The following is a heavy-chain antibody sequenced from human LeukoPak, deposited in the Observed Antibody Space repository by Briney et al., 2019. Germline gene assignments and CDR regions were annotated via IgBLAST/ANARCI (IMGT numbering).Heavy chain of an antibody. D-gene: IGHD3-9*01. CDR2: ISYDGSNK. V-gene: IGHV3-30*18. J-gene: IGHJ4*02. CDR3: AKDRGYFDWLLNF. CDR1: GFTLSSYG. Sequence: GGSLRLSCAASGFTLSSYGMHWVRQAPGKGLEWVAVISYDGSNKYYADSVKGRFTISRDNSKNTLYLQMNSLRAEDTAVYYCAKDRGYFDWLLNFWGQGTLVTVSS.